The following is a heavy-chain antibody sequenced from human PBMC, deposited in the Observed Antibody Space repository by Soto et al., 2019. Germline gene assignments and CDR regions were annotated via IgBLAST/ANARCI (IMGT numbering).Heavy chain of an antibody. V-gene: IGHV4-30-2*06. CDR1: GGSITSGGYS. J-gene: IGHJ6*02. Sequence: SETLSLTCPVSGGSITSGGYSWTWIRQSPGKVLEWIGYTYQSGSAYYNPSLKSRVTISVDRSKNQFSLNLTSVTAADTAVYYCARDYYGMDVWGQGTTVTVSS. CDR2: TYQSGSA. CDR3: ARDYYGMDV.